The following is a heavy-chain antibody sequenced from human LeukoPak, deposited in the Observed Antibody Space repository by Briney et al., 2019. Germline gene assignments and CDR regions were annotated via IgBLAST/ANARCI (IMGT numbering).Heavy chain of an antibody. Sequence: GGSLRLSCAASGFTFDDFAMYWVRQAPGKGLEWVAGISWNSGDKYYADSVKGRFAISRDNAKNSLYLQVNSLRTEDTAFYYCAKDRGAWVFDYWGGGTLVTVSS. CDR2: ISWNSGDK. V-gene: IGHV3-9*01. J-gene: IGHJ4*02. D-gene: IGHD2-15*01. CDR3: AKDRGAWVFDY. CDR1: GFTFDDFA.